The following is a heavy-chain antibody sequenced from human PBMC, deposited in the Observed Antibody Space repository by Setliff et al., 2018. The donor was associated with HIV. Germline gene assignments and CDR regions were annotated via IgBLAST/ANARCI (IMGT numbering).Heavy chain of an antibody. D-gene: IGHD6-6*01. J-gene: IGHJ6*03. CDR1: GFTFSSYG. V-gene: IGHV3-30*18. CDR3: AKDSSSGYYYYYLDV. Sequence: PGGSLRLSCAASGFTFSSYGMHWVRQAPGKGLEWVATIKQGGNDKYYVDSVKGRFTISRDKSKNTLYLQMDSLRAEDTAAYYCAKDSSSGYYYYYLDVWGKGTTVTVSS. CDR2: IKQGGNDK.